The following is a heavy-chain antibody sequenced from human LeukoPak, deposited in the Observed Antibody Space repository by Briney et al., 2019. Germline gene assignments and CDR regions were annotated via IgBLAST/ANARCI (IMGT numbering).Heavy chain of an antibody. Sequence: TSETLSLTCTVSGDSINNNKYYWGWIRQPPGKGLEWIGNIYYNGRTYYSPSLKSRGTISVDTSNNQFSLKLSSVTAADTAVYYCARITDRTIFGEIMHGFDIWGQGTPVTVSS. D-gene: IGHD3-3*01. CDR3: ARITDRTIFGEIMHGFDI. CDR1: GDSINNNKYY. J-gene: IGHJ3*02. CDR2: IYYNGRT. V-gene: IGHV4-39*01.